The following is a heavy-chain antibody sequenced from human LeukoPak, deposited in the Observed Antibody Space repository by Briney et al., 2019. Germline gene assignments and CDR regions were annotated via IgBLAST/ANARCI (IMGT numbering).Heavy chain of an antibody. D-gene: IGHD4-11*01. CDR3: ASPLRMTTVTWQFNY. V-gene: IGHV1-46*01. CDR1: GYTFTSYY. Sequence: ASVKVSCKASGYTFTSYYMHWVRQAPGQGLEWMGIINPSGGSTSYAQKFQGRVTMTRDTSTSTVYMGLSSLRSEDTAVYYCASPLRMTTVTWQFNYWGQGTLVTVSS. J-gene: IGHJ4*02. CDR2: INPSGGST.